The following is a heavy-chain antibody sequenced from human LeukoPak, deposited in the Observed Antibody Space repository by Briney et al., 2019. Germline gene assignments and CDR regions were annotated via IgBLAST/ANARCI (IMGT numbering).Heavy chain of an antibody. D-gene: IGHD3-22*01. CDR2: IYTSGST. CDR1: GGSISSGSYY. CDR3: ASSTYYYDSSGFPS. Sequence: SETLSLTCTVSGGSISSGSYYWSWIRQPAGKGLEWIGRIYTSGSTNYNPSLKSRVTMSVDTSKNQFSLKLSSVTAADTAVYYCASSTYYYDSSGFPSWGQGTRVTVSS. V-gene: IGHV4-61*02. J-gene: IGHJ5*02.